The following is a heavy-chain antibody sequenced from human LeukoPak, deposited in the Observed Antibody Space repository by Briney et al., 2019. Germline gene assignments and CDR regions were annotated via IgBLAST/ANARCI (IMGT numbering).Heavy chain of an antibody. CDR3: ARAPSVHYDSSGYDF. Sequence: ASVKVSCKASGYTFTSYGISWVRQAPGQGLEWMGWISAYNGNTNYAQKLQGRVTMTTDTSTSTAYMELRSLRSDDTAVYYCARAPSVHYDSSGYDFWGQGTMVTVSS. V-gene: IGHV1-18*01. J-gene: IGHJ3*01. D-gene: IGHD3-22*01. CDR2: ISAYNGNT. CDR1: GYTFTSYG.